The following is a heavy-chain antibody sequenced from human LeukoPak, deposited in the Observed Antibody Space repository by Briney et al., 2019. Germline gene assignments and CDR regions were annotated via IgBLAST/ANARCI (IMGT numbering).Heavy chain of an antibody. D-gene: IGHD2-8*01. J-gene: IGHJ5*02. CDR3: ARRVIMSAAGVPDTWLDP. CDR2: ISYSGGT. V-gene: IGHV4-59*08. Sequence: ASETLSLTCTVSGGSISNYYRNWIRQPPGKGLEWVGHISYSGGTKYNPSLQSRVTISIDTSKNQFSLNLSSVTAADTAVYYCARRVIMSAAGVPDTWLDPWGQGILVTVSS. CDR1: GGSISNYY.